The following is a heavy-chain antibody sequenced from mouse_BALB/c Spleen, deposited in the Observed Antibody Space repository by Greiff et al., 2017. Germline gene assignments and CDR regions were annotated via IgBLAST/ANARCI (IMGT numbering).Heavy chain of an antibody. Sequence: EVKLMESGGGLVKPGGSLKLSCAASGFTFSSYAMSWVRQTPEKRLEWVASISSGGSTYYPDSVKGRFTISRVNARNILYLQMSSLRSEDTAMYYCARGGNYDYWGQGTTLTVSS. D-gene: IGHD1-1*01. V-gene: IGHV5-6-5*01. CDR1: GFTFSSYA. CDR2: ISSGGST. CDR3: ARGGNYDY. J-gene: IGHJ2*01.